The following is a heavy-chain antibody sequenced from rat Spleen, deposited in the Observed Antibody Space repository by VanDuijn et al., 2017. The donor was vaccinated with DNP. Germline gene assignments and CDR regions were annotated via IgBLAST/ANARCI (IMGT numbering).Heavy chain of an antibody. CDR3: ARAKYSSHYWYFDF. Sequence: EVQLVESGGDLVPPGRSLKLSCVASGFTVNNFWLAWIRQVPGKGLEWVAAIFSSGDSTFYPNSVKGRFTISRDNAKNTLYLQMNSLRSEDTATYYCARAKYSSHYWYFDFWGPGTMVTVSS. J-gene: IGHJ1*01. CDR2: IFSSGDST. D-gene: IGHD1-2*01. CDR1: GFTVNNFW. V-gene: IGHV5-31*01.